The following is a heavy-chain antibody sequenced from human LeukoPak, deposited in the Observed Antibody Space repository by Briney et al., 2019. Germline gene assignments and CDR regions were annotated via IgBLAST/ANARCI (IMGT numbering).Heavy chain of an antibody. CDR3: ARMVYGDYYYYMDV. D-gene: IGHD2-8*01. V-gene: IGHV3-7*01. Sequence: GGSLRLSYAASGFTFSSYWMSWVRQAPGKGLEWVANIKQDGSEKYYVDSVKGRFTISRDNAKNSLYLQMNSLRAEDTAVYYCARMVYGDYYYYMDVWGKGTTVTVSS. CDR1: GFTFSSYW. CDR2: IKQDGSEK. J-gene: IGHJ6*03.